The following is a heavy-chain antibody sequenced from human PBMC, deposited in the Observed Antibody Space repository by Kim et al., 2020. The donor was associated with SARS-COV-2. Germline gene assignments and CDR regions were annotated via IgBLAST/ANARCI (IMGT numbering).Heavy chain of an antibody. J-gene: IGHJ6*02. D-gene: IGHD5-12*01. CDR3: ARDSRVATIPYYGMDV. Sequence: SLKSRVTISVDTSKNQFSLKLSSVTAADTAVYYCARDSRVATIPYYGMDVWGQGTTVTVSS. V-gene: IGHV4-59*01.